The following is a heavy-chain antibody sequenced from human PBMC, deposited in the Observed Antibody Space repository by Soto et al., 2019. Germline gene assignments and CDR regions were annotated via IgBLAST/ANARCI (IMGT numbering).Heavy chain of an antibody. CDR2: ISGSGGST. CDR3: AKDSGILGDYGHYVFVY. Sequence: GSLRLSCAASGFTFSSYAMRWVRQAPGKGLEWVSAISGSGGSTYYADSVKGRFTISRDNSKTTLYLQMNSLRAEDTAVYYCAKDSGILGDYGHYVFVYWGQTTLVTVSA. D-gene: IGHD4-17*01. CDR1: GFTFSSYA. J-gene: IGHJ4*02. V-gene: IGHV3-23*01.